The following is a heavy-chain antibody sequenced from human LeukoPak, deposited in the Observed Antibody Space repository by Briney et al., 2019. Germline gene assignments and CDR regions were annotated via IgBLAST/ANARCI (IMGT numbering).Heavy chain of an antibody. CDR3: AREGDGYNFYLGTPTGKGYFDY. CDR2: IIPIFGTA. V-gene: IGHV1-69*05. D-gene: IGHD5-24*01. CDR1: GGTFSSYA. Sequence: SSVKVSCEASGGTFSSYAIRWVRQAPGQGLEWMGGIIPIFGTANYAQKFQGRVTITTDESTSTAYMELSSLRSEDTAVYYCAREGDGYNFYLGTPTGKGYFDYWGQGTLVTVSS. J-gene: IGHJ4*02.